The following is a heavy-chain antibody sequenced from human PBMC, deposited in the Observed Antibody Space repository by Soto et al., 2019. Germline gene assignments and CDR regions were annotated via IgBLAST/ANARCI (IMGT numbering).Heavy chain of an antibody. J-gene: IGHJ6*02. Sequence: PGESLKISCKGSGYSFTSYWIGWVRQMPGKGLEWMGIIYPGDSDTRYSPSFQGQVTISADKSISTAYLQWSSLKALDTAMYYCARFKIDYGDYRYYYYGMDVWGQGTTVTVSS. CDR1: GYSFTSYW. V-gene: IGHV5-51*01. D-gene: IGHD4-17*01. CDR3: ARFKIDYGDYRYYYYGMDV. CDR2: IYPGDSDT.